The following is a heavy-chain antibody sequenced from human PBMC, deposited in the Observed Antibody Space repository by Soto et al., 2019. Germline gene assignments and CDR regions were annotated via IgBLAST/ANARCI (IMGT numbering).Heavy chain of an antibody. Sequence: QITVKESAPTLVKPTQTLTLTCTFSGFSLSTSGAGVGWILQPPGKALVWLALLYWDHSERYSPSLKGRLTTTTGTPKTQVALTLTNTDPVDTGTYFCLPTLRWLYCEHWGRGTLVTVSS. V-gene: IGHV2-5*02. D-gene: IGHD5-18*01. CDR2: LYWDHSE. CDR1: GFSLSTSGAG. CDR3: LPTLRWLYCEH. J-gene: IGHJ2*01.